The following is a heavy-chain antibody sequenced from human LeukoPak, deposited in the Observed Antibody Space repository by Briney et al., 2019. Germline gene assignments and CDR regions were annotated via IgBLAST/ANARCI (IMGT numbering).Heavy chain of an antibody. Sequence: GSLRLSCAASGFTFSTYWMSWVRQAPGKGLEWIGYIYHSGSTYYNPSLKSRVTISVDRSKNQFSLKLSSVTAADTAVYYCAREAELWGQGTLVTVSS. D-gene: IGHD3-10*01. CDR3: AREAEL. CDR1: GFTFSTYW. J-gene: IGHJ4*02. CDR2: IYHSGST. V-gene: IGHV4-4*02.